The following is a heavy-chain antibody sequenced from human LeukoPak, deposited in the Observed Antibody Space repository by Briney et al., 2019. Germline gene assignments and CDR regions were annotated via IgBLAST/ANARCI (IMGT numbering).Heavy chain of an antibody. J-gene: IGHJ4*02. V-gene: IGHV3-21*01. CDR2: ISCSSSYI. CDR1: GFTFSSYS. D-gene: IGHD3-22*01. CDR3: AREPDSSGYLDY. Sequence: GGSLRLSCAASGFTFSSYSMNWVRQAPGKGLEWVSSISCSSSYIYYADSVKGRFTISRDNAKNSLYLQMNSLRAEDTAVYYCAREPDSSGYLDYWGQGTLVTVSS.